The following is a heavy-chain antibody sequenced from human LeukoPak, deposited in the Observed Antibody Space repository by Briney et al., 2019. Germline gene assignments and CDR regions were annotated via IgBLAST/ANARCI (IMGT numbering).Heavy chain of an antibody. CDR3: AREVATITVAAAGGIDY. J-gene: IGHJ4*02. V-gene: IGHV1-18*04. D-gene: IGHD5-12*01. Sequence: GASVKVSCKASGYTFTDYYMHWVRQAPGQGLEWMGWISGYNGNTKYAQKLQGRVTMTTDTSTSTAYMELRSLRSDDTAVYYCAREVATITVAAAGGIDYWGQGTLVTVSS. CDR1: GYTFTDYY. CDR2: ISGYNGNT.